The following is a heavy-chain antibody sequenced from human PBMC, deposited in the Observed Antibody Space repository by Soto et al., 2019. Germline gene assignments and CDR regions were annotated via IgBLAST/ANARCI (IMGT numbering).Heavy chain of an antibody. CDR1: GCTFTSYD. D-gene: IGHD3-10*01. CDR3: ARGSGSGTPELFDY. Sequence: AAVKVSCKASGCTFTSYDINWVRQATGPGLEWMGWMNPNSGNTGYAQKFQGRVTMTRNTSISTAYMELSSLRSEDTAVYYCARGSGSGTPELFDYWGQGTLVTVSS. CDR2: MNPNSGNT. J-gene: IGHJ4*02. V-gene: IGHV1-8*01.